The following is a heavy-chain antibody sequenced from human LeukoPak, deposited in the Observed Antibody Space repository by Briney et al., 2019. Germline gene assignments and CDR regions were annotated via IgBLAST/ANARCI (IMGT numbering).Heavy chain of an antibody. J-gene: IGHJ3*02. D-gene: IGHD3-22*01. V-gene: IGHV4-59*08. CDR2: IYYSGST. CDR3: ARPQNYYDSSGYYQRGFYAFDI. Sequence: SETLSLTCTVSGGSISSYYWSWIRQPPGKGLEWIGYIYYSGSTNYNPSLKSRVTISVDTPKNQFSLKLSSVTAADTAVYYCARPQNYYDSSGYYQRGFYAFDIWGQGTMVTVSS. CDR1: GGSISSYY.